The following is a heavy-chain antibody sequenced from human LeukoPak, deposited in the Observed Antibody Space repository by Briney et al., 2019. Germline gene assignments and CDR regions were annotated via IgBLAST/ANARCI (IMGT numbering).Heavy chain of an antibody. CDR1: GFTFSNYG. Sequence: GGSLRLSCAASGFTFSNYGMHWVRQAPGKGLEWVAVISYDGSNKYYADSVKGRFTISRDNSKNTLYLQMNSLRAEDTAVYYCARQKYSSSWYDAFDIWGQGTMVTVSS. CDR3: ARQKYSSSWYDAFDI. D-gene: IGHD6-13*01. V-gene: IGHV3-30*19. J-gene: IGHJ3*02. CDR2: ISYDGSNK.